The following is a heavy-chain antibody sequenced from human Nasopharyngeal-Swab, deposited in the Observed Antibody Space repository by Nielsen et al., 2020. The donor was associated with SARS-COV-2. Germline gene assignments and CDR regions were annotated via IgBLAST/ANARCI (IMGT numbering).Heavy chain of an antibody. CDR3: ARMIFGEANAGIDV. J-gene: IGHJ6*02. Sequence: GKGLEWIGRMHTSTTTSYNPSLKSRVTISVDKSKNQFSLKLSSVTAADTAVYYCARMIFGEANAGIDVWGQGATVTVSS. V-gene: IGHV4-61*02. CDR2: MHTSTTT. D-gene: IGHD3/OR15-3a*01.